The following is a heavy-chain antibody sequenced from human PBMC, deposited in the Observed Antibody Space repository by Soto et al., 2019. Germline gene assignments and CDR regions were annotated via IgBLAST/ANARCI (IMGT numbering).Heavy chain of an antibody. Sequence: QVQLQESGPGLVKPSGTLSLTCSVSGDSVNDKNWWTWLRQPPGKRLEWIGEIYHTGRSSYNPSLTSRVTMSVDKSKNQFSLKLISVTAADTAVYYCARTEVPESSSWHPCGPWGQGTLVTVSS. J-gene: IGHJ5*02. CDR3: ARTEVPESSSWHPCGP. CDR2: IYHTGRS. D-gene: IGHD6-13*01. V-gene: IGHV4-4*02. CDR1: GDSVNDKNW.